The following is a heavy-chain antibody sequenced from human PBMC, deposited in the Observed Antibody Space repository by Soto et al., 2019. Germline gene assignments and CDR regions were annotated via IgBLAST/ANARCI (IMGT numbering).Heavy chain of an antibody. D-gene: IGHD1-26*01. J-gene: IGHJ4*02. Sequence: QVQLVESGGGVVQPGRSLRLSCAASGFTFSSYAMHWVRQAPGKGLEWVAVISYDGSNKYYADSVKGRFTISRDNSKNQLYLQMNSLGAEGTGVYYCARGLYSRGGYYFDYWGQGTLVTVSS. CDR2: ISYDGSNK. V-gene: IGHV3-30-3*01. CDR1: GFTFSSYA. CDR3: ARGLYSRGGYYFDY.